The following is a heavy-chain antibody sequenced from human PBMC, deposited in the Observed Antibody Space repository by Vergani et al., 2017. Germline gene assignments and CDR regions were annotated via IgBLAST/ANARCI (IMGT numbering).Heavy chain of an antibody. CDR3: ATDRSSWSINGATFDI. V-gene: IGHV1-24*01. Sequence: QVQLVQSGAEVKKPGASVKVSCKVSRYTLTELSMHWVRQAPGKGLEWMGGFDPEDGETIYAQKFQGRVTMTEDTSTDTAYMELSSLRSEDTAVYYCATDRSSWSINGATFDIWGQGTMVTVSS. CDR1: RYTLTELS. D-gene: IGHD6-13*01. J-gene: IGHJ3*02. CDR2: FDPEDGET.